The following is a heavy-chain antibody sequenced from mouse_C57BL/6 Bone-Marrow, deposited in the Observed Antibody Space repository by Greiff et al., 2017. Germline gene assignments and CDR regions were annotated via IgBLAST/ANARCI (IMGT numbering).Heavy chain of an antibody. Sequence: VQLQQPGAELVMPGASVKLSCQASGYHITSYWMHWVKQRPGQGLEWIGEIDPSDSYTKYNPKFKGKSTLTVDKSSSTAYMQLSSLTSEDSAVYYSARGGYDYYGNAMDYWGQGTSVTVSS. V-gene: IGHV1-69*01. J-gene: IGHJ4*01. CDR2: IDPSDSYT. D-gene: IGHD1-1*01. CDR3: ARGGYDYYGNAMDY. CDR1: GYHITSYW.